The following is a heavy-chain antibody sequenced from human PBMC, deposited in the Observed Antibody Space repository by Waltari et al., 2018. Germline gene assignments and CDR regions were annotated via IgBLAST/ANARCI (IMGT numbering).Heavy chain of an antibody. CDR1: GDSMSSTYW. CDR3: ARDRGRGLYLDS. J-gene: IGHJ4*02. V-gene: IGHV4-4*02. Sequence: QLQESGPGLVKPSGTLSLTCAVSGDSMSSTYWWSWVRQPPGKGLEWIGQVHGSGRTNYNPSFASRVTVSLYTSTSQFSLKVTSAAAADTAVYYCARDRGRGLYLDSWGQGTLVTVSP. D-gene: IGHD2-15*01. CDR2: VHGSGRT.